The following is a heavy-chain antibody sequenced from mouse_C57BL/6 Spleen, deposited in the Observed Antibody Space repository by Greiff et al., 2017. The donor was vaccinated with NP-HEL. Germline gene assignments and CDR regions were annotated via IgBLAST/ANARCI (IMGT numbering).Heavy chain of an antibody. Sequence: QVHVKQPGTELVKPGASVKLSCKASGYTFTSYWMHWVKQRPGQGLEWIGNINPSNGGTNYNEKFKSKATLTVDKSSSTAYMQLSSLTSEDSAVYYCAREISIYYDYVWFAYWGQGTLVTVSA. CDR1: GYTFTSYW. J-gene: IGHJ3*01. V-gene: IGHV1-53*01. CDR2: INPSNGGT. D-gene: IGHD2-4*01. CDR3: AREISIYYDYVWFAY.